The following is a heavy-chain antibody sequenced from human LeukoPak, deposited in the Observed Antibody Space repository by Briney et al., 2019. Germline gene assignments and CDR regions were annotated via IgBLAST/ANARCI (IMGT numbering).Heavy chain of an antibody. Sequence: SETLSLTCAVYGGSFSGCYWSWIRQPPGKGLEWIGEINHSGSTNYNPSLKSRVTISVDTSKNQFSLKLSSVTAADTAVYYCARAAAVQNNWFDPWGQGTLVTVSS. CDR2: INHSGST. D-gene: IGHD6-13*01. CDR1: GGSFSGCY. V-gene: IGHV4-34*01. CDR3: ARAAAVQNNWFDP. J-gene: IGHJ5*02.